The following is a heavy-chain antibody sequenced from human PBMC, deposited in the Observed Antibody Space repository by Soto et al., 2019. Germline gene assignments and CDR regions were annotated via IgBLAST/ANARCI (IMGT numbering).Heavy chain of an antibody. J-gene: IGHJ4*02. V-gene: IGHV4-30-4*01. D-gene: IGHD4-17*01. CDR3: ARFTVTYFDY. CDR2: IYYSGST. Sequence: PSETLPLTCTVSGCSISSGDYYWSWIRQPPGKGLEWIGYIYYSGSTYYNPSLKSRVTISVDTSKNQFSLKLSSVTAADTAVYYCARFTVTYFDYWGQGTLVTVSS. CDR1: GCSISSGDYY.